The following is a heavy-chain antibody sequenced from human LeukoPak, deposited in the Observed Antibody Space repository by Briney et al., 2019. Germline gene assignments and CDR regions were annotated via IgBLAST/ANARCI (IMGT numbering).Heavy chain of an antibody. CDR2: ISNSGVST. J-gene: IGHJ3*02. Sequence: GVSLRLSCEASGFTFTTYAMSWVRQAPGKGLEWVSAISNSGVSTYYADSVKGRFTISRDNSKDTLHLQMNSLRAEDTAVYYCARACSGGTCYLAAFDIWGQGTMVTVSS. CDR3: ARACSGGTCYLAAFDI. D-gene: IGHD2-15*01. CDR1: GFTFTTYA. V-gene: IGHV3-23*01.